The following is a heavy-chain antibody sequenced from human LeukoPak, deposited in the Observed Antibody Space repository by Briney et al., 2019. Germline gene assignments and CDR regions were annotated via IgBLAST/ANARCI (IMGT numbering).Heavy chain of an antibody. V-gene: IGHV3-53*01. CDR2: IYGGGST. D-gene: IGHD3-10*01. J-gene: IGHJ4*02. CDR1: GFTVSSNY. Sequence: GGSLRLSCAASGFTVSSNYMSWVRQAPGKGLEWVSVIYGGGSTYYADSVKGRFTISRDNSKNTLYLQMNSLRAEDTAVYYCARWGVRGVTYYFDYWGQGTLVTVSS. CDR3: ARWGVRGVTYYFDY.